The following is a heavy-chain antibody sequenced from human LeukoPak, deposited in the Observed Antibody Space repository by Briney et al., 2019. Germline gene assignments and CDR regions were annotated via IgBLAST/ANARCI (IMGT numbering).Heavy chain of an antibody. Sequence: QSGGSLRLSCAASGFTFSSYAMSWVRQAQGKGLEWVSAISGSGGSTYYADSVKGRFTISRDNSKRTLYLQMNSLKTEDTAVYYCVRGGDSSNRKRSLGFWGQGTLVTVSS. V-gene: IGHV3-23*01. CDR1: GFTFSSYA. D-gene: IGHD6-13*01. CDR3: VRGGDSSNRKRSLGF. CDR2: ISGSGGST. J-gene: IGHJ4*02.